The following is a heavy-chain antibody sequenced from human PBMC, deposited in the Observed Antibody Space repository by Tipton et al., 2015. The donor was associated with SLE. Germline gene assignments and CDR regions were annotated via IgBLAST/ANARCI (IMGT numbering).Heavy chain of an antibody. J-gene: IGHJ4*02. V-gene: IGHV3-74*01. CDR2: INSDGTDT. CDR1: GFTFGSYW. Sequence: SLRLSCAASGFTFGSYWMHWVRHSPGKGLMWVTHINSDGTDTTYAESVKGRFTISRDNAKNTLYLQINSLRAEDTAVYYCARTSKYGRSSGGFDYWGQGTLVTVSS. CDR3: ARTSKYGRSSGGFDY. D-gene: IGHD6-6*01.